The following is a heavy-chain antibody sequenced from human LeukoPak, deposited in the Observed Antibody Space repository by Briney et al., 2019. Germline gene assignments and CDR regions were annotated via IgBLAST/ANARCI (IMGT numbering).Heavy chain of an antibody. CDR3: AREGREGYNYPALDF. D-gene: IGHD5-24*01. CDR2: ISGSGGST. J-gene: IGHJ4*02. CDR1: GFTFRSYA. Sequence: GGSLRLSCAVSGFTFRSYAMSWVRQAPGKGLEWVSAISGSGGSTYYTDSVKGRFTISRDNSKNTLYLQMNSLRAEDTAVYYCAREGREGYNYPALDFWGQGILVTVSS. V-gene: IGHV3-23*01.